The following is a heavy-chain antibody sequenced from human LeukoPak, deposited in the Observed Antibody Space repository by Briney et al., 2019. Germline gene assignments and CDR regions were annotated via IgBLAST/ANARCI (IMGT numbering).Heavy chain of an antibody. V-gene: IGHV3-23*01. CDR2: ISGSGGST. CDR3: AKLVGYCSGGSCYDAFDI. Sequence: GGSLRLSCAASGFTVSSNYMSWVRQAPGKGLEWVSAISGSGGSTYYADSVKGRFTISRDNSKNTLYLQMNSLRAEDTAVYYCAKLVGYCSGGSCYDAFDIWGQGTMVTVSS. D-gene: IGHD2-15*01. J-gene: IGHJ3*02. CDR1: GFTVSSNY.